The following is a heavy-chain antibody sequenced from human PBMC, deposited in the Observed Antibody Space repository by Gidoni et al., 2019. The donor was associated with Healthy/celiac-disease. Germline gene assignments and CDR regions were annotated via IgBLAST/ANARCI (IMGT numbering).Heavy chain of an antibody. V-gene: IGHV3-30-3*01. CDR2: IAYDGSNK. CDR3: AREGGTVHEILMITFGGVIPDFDY. Sequence: QVQLVESGGGVVQPGRSLRLSCADSGFTVRSYAMPWVSQAPGKGLEWVAVIAYDGSNKYYADSVKGRFTISRDNSKNTLYLQMNSLRAEDTAVYYCAREGGTVHEILMITFGGVIPDFDYWGQGTLVTVSS. D-gene: IGHD3-16*02. CDR1: GFTVRSYA. J-gene: IGHJ4*02.